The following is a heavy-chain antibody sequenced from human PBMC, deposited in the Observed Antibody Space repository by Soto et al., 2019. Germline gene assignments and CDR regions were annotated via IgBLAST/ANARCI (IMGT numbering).Heavy chain of an antibody. Sequence: GGSLRLSCAASGFSFSTYNMHWVRQVPGKGLEWVSGINWNSGSIGYADSVKGRFAISRDNAKNSLHLQMNSLRAEDTAFYYCVKDESINWYSGHFRHWGQGTLVTVSS. J-gene: IGHJ1*01. D-gene: IGHD6-13*01. CDR3: VKDESINWYSGHFRH. CDR2: INWNSGSI. V-gene: IGHV3-9*01. CDR1: GFSFSTYN.